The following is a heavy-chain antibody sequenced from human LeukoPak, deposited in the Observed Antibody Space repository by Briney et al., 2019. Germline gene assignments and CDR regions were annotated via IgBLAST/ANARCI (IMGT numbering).Heavy chain of an antibody. V-gene: IGHV3-66*01. CDR1: GFTVSSNY. D-gene: IGHD3-3*02. J-gene: IGHJ4*02. Sequence: PGGSLRLSCAASGFTVSSNYMSWVRQAPGKGLEWVSIIYSGGSTYYADSVKGRFTISRDNSKNTLYLQMNSLRAEDTAVYYCARDITSLSNPIGWGQGTLVTVSS. CDR2: IYSGGST. CDR3: ARDITSLSNPIG.